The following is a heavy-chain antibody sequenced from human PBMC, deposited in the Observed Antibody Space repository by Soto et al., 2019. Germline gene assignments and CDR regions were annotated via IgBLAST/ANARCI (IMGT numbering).Heavy chain of an antibody. CDR3: ARKYVVTRYWYFDL. D-gene: IGHD2-21*02. CDR1: GFTVSSNY. J-gene: IGHJ2*01. V-gene: IGHV3-53*01. Sequence: VQLVESGGGLIQPGGSLRLSCAASGFTVSSNYMSWVRQAPGKGLEWVSVIYSGGSTYYADSVKGRFTISRDNSKNTLYLQMNSLRAEDTAVYYCARKYVVTRYWYFDLWGRGTLVTVSS. CDR2: IYSGGST.